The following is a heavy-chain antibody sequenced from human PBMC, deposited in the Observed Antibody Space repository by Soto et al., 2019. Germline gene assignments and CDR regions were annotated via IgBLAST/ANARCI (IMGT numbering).Heavy chain of an antibody. J-gene: IGHJ6*03. V-gene: IGHV1-8*01. CDR3: ARTYYDFWRGYPFSNYYYYMDV. Sequence: ASVKVSCKASGYTFTSYDINWVRQATGQGLEWMGWMNPNSGNTGYAQKFQGRVTMTRNTSISTAYMELSSLRSEDTAVYYCARTYYDFWRGYPFSNYYYYMDVWGKGTTVTVSS. D-gene: IGHD3-3*01. CDR2: MNPNSGNT. CDR1: GYTFTSYD.